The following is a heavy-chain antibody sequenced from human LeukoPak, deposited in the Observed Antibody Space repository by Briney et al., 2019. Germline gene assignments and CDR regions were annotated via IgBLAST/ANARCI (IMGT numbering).Heavy chain of an antibody. D-gene: IGHD1-26*01. J-gene: IGHJ4*02. CDR2: IYYSGST. V-gene: IGHV4-59*01. CDR3: ARIGGIGGDYFDY. Sequence: SETLSLTRTVSGGSISSYYWGWIRQPPGKGLEWIGYIYYSGSTNYNPSLKSRVTISVDTSKNQFSLKLSSVTAADTAVYYCARIGGIGGDYFDYWGQGTLVTVSS. CDR1: GGSISSYY.